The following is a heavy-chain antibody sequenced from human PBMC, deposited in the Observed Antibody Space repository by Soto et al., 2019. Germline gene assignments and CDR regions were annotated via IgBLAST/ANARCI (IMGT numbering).Heavy chain of an antibody. CDR2: IIPIFGTA. J-gene: IGHJ6*02. CDR1: GGTFSSYA. CDR3: AREGPGPPSGSYYAGMDV. Sequence: QVQLVQSGAEVKKPGSSVKVSCKASGGTFSSYAISWVRQAPGQGLEWLGGIIPIFGTANYAQKFQGGVTITADESTSKANMGLRGLGSEDPVVYYCAREGPGPPSGSYYAGMDVWGQGTTVT. V-gene: IGHV1-69*12. D-gene: IGHD6-6*01.